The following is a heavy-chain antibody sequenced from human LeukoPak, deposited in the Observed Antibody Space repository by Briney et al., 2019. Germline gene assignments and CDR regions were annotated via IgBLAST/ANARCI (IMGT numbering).Heavy chain of an antibody. V-gene: IGHV3-11*06. Sequence: GGSLRLSCAASEFIFSDYYMTWIRRAPGKGLEWVSSISSSSGYIYYADSVKGRFTISRDNGKYSLYLQMSSLRAEDTAVYYCAELGITMIGGVWGKGTTVTISS. CDR1: EFIFSDYY. D-gene: IGHD3-10*02. CDR3: AELGITMIGGV. CDR2: ISSSSGYI. J-gene: IGHJ6*04.